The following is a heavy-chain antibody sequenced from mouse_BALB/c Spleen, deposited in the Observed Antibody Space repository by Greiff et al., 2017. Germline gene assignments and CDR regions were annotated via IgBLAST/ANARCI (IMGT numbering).Heavy chain of an antibody. CDR2: ISSGGGNT. CDR3: ARYMDYGSMFAY. D-gene: IGHD1-1*01. V-gene: IGHV5-9*03. J-gene: IGHJ3*01. CDR1: GFTFSSYT. Sequence: EVQRVESGGGLVKPGGSLKLSCAASGFTFSSYTMSWVRQTPEKRLEWVATISSGGGNTYYPDSVKGRFTISRDNAKNNLYLQMSSLRSEDTALYYCARYMDYGSMFAYWGQGTLVTVSA.